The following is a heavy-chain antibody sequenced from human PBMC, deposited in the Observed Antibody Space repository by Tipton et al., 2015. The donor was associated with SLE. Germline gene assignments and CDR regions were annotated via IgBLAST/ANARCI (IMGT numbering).Heavy chain of an antibody. CDR1: GSSISSHY. J-gene: IGHJ4*02. D-gene: IGHD5-12*01. CDR2: IYYSGST. Sequence: TLSLTCTVSGSSISSHYWSWIRQPPGKGLEWIGYIYYSGSTNHNPSLKSRVTISVDTSKNQFSLKLSSVTAADTAVYYCAREDVSEGATNYFDYWGQGTLVTVSS. CDR3: AREDVSEGATNYFDY. V-gene: IGHV4-59*11.